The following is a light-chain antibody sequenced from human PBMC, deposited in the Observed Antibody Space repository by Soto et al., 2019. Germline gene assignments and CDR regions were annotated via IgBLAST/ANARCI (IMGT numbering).Light chain of an antibody. Sequence: QSVLTQPPSASGSPGQSVAISCTGTSSDVGGYNYVSWYQQHPGKAPKLMIYEVNKRPSGVPDRFSGSKSGNTASLTVSGLQAEDEDDYYCSSYAVSSTVFGTGTKVTVL. J-gene: IGLJ1*01. CDR2: EVN. CDR1: SSDVGGYNY. V-gene: IGLV2-8*01. CDR3: SSYAVSSTV.